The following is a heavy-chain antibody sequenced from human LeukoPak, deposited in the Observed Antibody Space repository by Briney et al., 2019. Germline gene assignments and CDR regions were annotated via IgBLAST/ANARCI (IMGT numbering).Heavy chain of an antibody. D-gene: IGHD3-16*01. V-gene: IGHV3-30-3*01. J-gene: IGHJ4*02. CDR1: GFTFGIYI. CDR3: TREEWGSIDY. CDR2: ISFDGSNN. Sequence: GGSLRLSCAASGFTFGIYIMSWVRQAPGKGLEWVAGISFDGSNNYYADSVKGRFTISRDNSKNTLNLQMNSLRTEDTAMYYCTREEWGSIDYWGQGTLVTVSS.